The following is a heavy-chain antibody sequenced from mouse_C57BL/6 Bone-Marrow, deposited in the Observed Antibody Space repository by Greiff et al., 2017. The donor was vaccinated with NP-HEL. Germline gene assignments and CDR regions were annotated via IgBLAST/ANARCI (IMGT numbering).Heavy chain of an antibody. V-gene: IGHV5-15*04. D-gene: IGHD1-3*01. CDR3: ARHNYEDWYFDV. Sequence: EVKLVESGGGLVQPGGSLKLSCAASGFTFSDYGMAWVRQAPRQGPEWVAFISNLAYSIYYADTVTGRFTISRENAKNTLYLEMSSLRSEDTAMYYCARHNYEDWYFDVWGTGTTVTVSS. CDR2: ISNLAYSI. J-gene: IGHJ1*03. CDR1: GFTFSDYG.